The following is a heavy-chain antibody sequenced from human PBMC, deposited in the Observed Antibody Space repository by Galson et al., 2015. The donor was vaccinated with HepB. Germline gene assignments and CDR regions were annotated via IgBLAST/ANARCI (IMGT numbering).Heavy chain of an antibody. CDR3: ARRYTYYDILTGSQYYFDY. CDR1: GYSFTSYW. V-gene: IGHV5-51*01. D-gene: IGHD3-9*01. CDR2: IYPGDSDT. Sequence: QSGAEVKKPGESLKISCTGSGYSFTSYWIGWVRQMPGKGLEWMGIIYPGDSDTRYSPSFQGQVTISADKSISTAYLQWSSLKASDTAMYYCARRYTYYDILTGSQYYFDYWGQGTLVTVSS. J-gene: IGHJ4*02.